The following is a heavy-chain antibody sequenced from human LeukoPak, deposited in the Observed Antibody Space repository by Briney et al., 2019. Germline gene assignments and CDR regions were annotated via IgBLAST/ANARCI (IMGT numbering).Heavy chain of an antibody. D-gene: IGHD4-23*01. V-gene: IGHV4-59*01. CDR3: ARDIYGGNGNFDY. J-gene: IGHJ4*02. CDR1: GGSISSNY. CDR2: IYYSGST. Sequence: KPSETLSLTCTVSGGSISSNYWSWIRQPPGKGLEWIGYIYYSGSTNYNPSLKSRVTISVDTSKNQFSLKLSSVTAADTAVYYCARDIYGGNGNFDYWGQGTLVTVSS.